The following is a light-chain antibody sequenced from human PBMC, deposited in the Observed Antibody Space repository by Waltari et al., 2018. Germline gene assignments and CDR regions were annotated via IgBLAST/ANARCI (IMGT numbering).Light chain of an antibody. CDR3: QQTYSTPG. J-gene: IGKJ1*01. Sequence: EIQMTQSPSSLSASVGDRVTITCRTSQSVSSYLNWYQQKPGKALKPLIYAATSLQSGVPPRFSGSGSWTDVTLTISSPQPEDFATYFCQQTYSTPGFGQGTKVELK. CDR1: QSVSSY. CDR2: AAT. V-gene: IGKV1-39*01.